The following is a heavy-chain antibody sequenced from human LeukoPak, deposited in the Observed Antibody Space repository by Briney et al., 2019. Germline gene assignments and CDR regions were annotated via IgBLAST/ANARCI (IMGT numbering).Heavy chain of an antibody. D-gene: IGHD6-13*01. Sequence: GASVKVSCKASGYTFTSYDINWVRQATGQGLEWMGWMNPNSGNTGYAQKFQGRVTMTRNTSISTAYMELSSLRSEDTAVYYCAKRFSSSSSPYYYYGMDVWGQGTTVTVSS. J-gene: IGHJ6*02. CDR1: GYTFTSYD. V-gene: IGHV1-8*01. CDR3: AKRFSSSSSPYYYYGMDV. CDR2: MNPNSGNT.